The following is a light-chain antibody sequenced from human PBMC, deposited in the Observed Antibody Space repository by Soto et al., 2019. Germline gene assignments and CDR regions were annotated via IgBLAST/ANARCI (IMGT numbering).Light chain of an antibody. V-gene: IGKV3-20*01. CDR3: QQYQNLWT. CDR1: QSVSSSY. J-gene: IGKJ1*01. Sequence: EMVLTQTPGTLSFSPRERATRSCRASQSVSSSYLAWYQQKPGQAPRLLIYGASSRATGIPARFSGSGSGTEFTLTINSLQSEDFAVYYCQQYQNLWTVGQGTKVDIK. CDR2: GAS.